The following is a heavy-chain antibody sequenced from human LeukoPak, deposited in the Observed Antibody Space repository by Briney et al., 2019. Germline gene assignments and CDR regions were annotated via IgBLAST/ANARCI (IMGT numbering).Heavy chain of an antibody. Sequence: PGGSLRLSCAASGFTFSSYGMHWVRQAPGKGLEWVSYISSSSSTIYYADSVKGRFTISRDSAKNSLYLQMNSLRAEDTAVYYCARDSTYYDILTGYSPFDYWGQGTLVTVSS. CDR3: ARDSTYYDILTGYSPFDY. D-gene: IGHD3-9*01. V-gene: IGHV3-48*04. CDR1: GFTFSSYG. CDR2: ISSSSSTI. J-gene: IGHJ4*02.